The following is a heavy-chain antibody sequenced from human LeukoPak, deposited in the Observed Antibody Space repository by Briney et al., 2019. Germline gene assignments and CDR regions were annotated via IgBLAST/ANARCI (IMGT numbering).Heavy chain of an antibody. V-gene: IGHV3-48*03. D-gene: IGHD3-16*02. Sequence: GGSLRLSCAASGFSFRTYEMNWVRQAPGKGLEWVSYISSSGSTIYYADSVKGRFTISRDNAKNSLYLQMNSLRAEDTAVYYCARESRAGYDYVWESYRYTGLDYWGRGTLVTVSS. CDR1: GFSFRTYE. CDR3: ARESRAGYDYVWESYRYTGLDY. J-gene: IGHJ4*02. CDR2: ISSSGSTI.